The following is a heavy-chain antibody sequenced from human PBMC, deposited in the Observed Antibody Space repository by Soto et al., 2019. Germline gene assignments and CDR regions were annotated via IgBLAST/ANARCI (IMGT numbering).Heavy chain of an antibody. V-gene: IGHV3-30*18. D-gene: IGHD2-21*02. CDR2: ISYDGQNR. CDR3: AKDNLAAVTAGLGNGMGV. Sequence: QGQLVESGGGVVQPGTSLRLSCGASGFAFNGYGMHWVRQAPGKGLEWVAAISYDGQNRYYADSMRGRITISRDNSKNTLVLEMNGLRAADTGVYYCAKDNLAAVTAGLGNGMGVWGRGTPVTVSS. CDR1: GFAFNGYG. J-gene: IGHJ6*02.